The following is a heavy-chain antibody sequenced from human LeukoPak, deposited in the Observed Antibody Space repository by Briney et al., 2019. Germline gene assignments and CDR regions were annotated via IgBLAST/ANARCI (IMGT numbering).Heavy chain of an antibody. CDR1: GFPFTTPW. Sequence: PGGSLRLSCATSGFPFTTPWVIWVRQAPGKGLEWVANIKQDGSETYYVDSVKGRFAISRDNAKNSLYLQMNSLRAEDTAIYYCATGRAAHFFDYWGQGILVTVSS. CDR2: IKQDGSET. J-gene: IGHJ4*02. CDR3: ATGRAAHFFDY. V-gene: IGHV3-7*01. D-gene: IGHD6-6*01.